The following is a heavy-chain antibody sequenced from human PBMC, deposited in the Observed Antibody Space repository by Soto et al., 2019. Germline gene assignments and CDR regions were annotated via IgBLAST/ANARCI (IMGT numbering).Heavy chain of an antibody. CDR2: MSFDGSNK. V-gene: IGHV3-30*18. J-gene: IGHJ6*02. CDR3: AKDAVSFGVQYYGMDV. D-gene: IGHD3-10*01. CDR1: GLTFSSYG. Sequence: QVQLVESGGGVVQPGRSLRLSCAASGLTFSSYGMHWIRQAPGKGLEWVALMSFDGSNKYYADSVKGRFTISRDKSKNTLYLQMNSLRAEDTALYYCAKDAVSFGVQYYGMDVWGQGTTVTVSS.